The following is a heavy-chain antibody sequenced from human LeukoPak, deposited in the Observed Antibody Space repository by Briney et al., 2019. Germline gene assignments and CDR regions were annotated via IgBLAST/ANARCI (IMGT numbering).Heavy chain of an antibody. V-gene: IGHV4-59*11. J-gene: IGHJ3*02. CDR2: IYYGGST. CDR1: GGSISGHY. Sequence: TSETLSLSCTVSGGSISGHYWTWMRQPPGKGLEWLGFIYYGGSTNYNPSLKSRLSMSIERSKNQFSLRLTSVSAADTAVYYCAREGLSSMPSDAFDIWGQGTKVIVSS. CDR3: AREGLSSMPSDAFDI. D-gene: IGHD2-2*01.